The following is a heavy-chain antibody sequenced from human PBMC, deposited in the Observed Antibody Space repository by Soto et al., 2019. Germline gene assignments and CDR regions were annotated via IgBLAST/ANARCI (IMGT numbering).Heavy chain of an antibody. CDR3: ARGRYCLTGRCFPNWFDS. V-gene: IGHV4-30-4*01. J-gene: IGHJ5*01. CDR2: IYKSATT. CDR1: GDSISTVDYL. D-gene: IGHD2-15*01. Sequence: SETLSLTCSVSGDSISTVDYLWAWIRQPPGQALEYIGYIYKSATTYYNPSFESRVAISLDTSKSQFSLNVTSVTAADTAVYFCARGRYCLTGRCFPNWFDSWGQGTLVTVSS.